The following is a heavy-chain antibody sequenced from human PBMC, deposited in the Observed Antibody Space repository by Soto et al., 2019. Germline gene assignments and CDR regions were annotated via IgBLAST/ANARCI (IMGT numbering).Heavy chain of an antibody. Sequence: GGSLRLSCAASGFTFDDYAMHWVRQAPGKGLEWVSGISWNSGSIGYADSVKGRFTISRDNAKNSLYLQMNSLRAEDTALYYCAKEGNDIVVVPAAPTHYYYYMDVWGKGTTVTVSS. CDR1: GFTFDDYA. D-gene: IGHD2-2*01. CDR2: ISWNSGSI. J-gene: IGHJ6*03. V-gene: IGHV3-9*01. CDR3: AKEGNDIVVVPAAPTHYYYYMDV.